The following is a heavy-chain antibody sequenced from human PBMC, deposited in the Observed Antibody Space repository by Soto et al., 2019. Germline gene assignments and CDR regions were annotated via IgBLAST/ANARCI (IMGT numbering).Heavy chain of an antibody. CDR1: GYSFTSYW. CDR3: ARVDSSGYPPTYYYGMDV. Sequence: GESLKISCKGSGYSFTSYWIGWVRQMPGKGLEWMGIIYPGDSDTRYSPSFQGQVTISADKSISTAYLQWSSLKASDTAMYYCARVDSSGYPPTYYYGMDVWGQGTTVTVSS. J-gene: IGHJ6*02. CDR2: IYPGDSDT. D-gene: IGHD3-22*01. V-gene: IGHV5-51*01.